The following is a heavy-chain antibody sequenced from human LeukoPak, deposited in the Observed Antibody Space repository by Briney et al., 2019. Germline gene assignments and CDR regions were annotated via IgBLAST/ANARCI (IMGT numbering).Heavy chain of an antibody. J-gene: IGHJ6*02. CDR1: GGSSSSYY. V-gene: IGHV4-59*01. CDR2: IYYSGST. Sequence: SETLSLTCTVSGGSSSSYYWSWIRQPPGKGLEWIGYIYYSGSTNYNPSLKSRVTISVDTPKNQFSLKLSSVTAADTAVYYCARDEPSEWGDYYYGMDVWGQGTTVTVSS. D-gene: IGHD1-26*01. CDR3: ARDEPSEWGDYYYGMDV.